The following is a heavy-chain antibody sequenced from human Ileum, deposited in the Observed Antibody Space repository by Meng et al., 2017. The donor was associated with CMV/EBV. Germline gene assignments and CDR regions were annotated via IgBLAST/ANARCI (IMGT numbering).Heavy chain of an antibody. Sequence: GESLKISCAASGFSFSSYWMTWVRQAPGKGLEWVANIRQDEREKYYVDSVQGRFTISSDNAHDSLYLQMNSLRVDDTAVYCCAKDWRDVWSGLGRVDPWGQGIPVTVSS. CDR2: IRQDEREK. J-gene: IGHJ5*01. D-gene: IGHD3-3*01. V-gene: IGHV3-7*01. CDR3: AKDWRDVWSGLGRVDP. CDR1: GFSFSSYW.